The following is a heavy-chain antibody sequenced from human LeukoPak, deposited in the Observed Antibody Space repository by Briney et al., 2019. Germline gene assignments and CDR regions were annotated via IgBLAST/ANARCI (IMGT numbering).Heavy chain of an antibody. CDR3: QGDGGIRYFDWLPRYYYYGMDI. Sequence: GGSLRLSCAASGFTFSSYWMHWVRQAPGKGLVWVSRINNDGSYTSDADSVKGRFTIFRDNAKNTLYLQKNSLRDEDTGVYFCQGDGGIRYFDWLPRYYYYGMDIWGQGTTVTVSS. D-gene: IGHD3-9*01. CDR2: INNDGSYT. V-gene: IGHV3-74*01. J-gene: IGHJ6*02. CDR1: GFTFSSYW.